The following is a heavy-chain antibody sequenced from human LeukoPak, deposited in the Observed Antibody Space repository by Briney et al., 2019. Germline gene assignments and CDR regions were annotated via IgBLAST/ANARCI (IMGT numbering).Heavy chain of an antibody. CDR2: IFGGGGT. D-gene: IGHD3-10*01. Sequence: PGGSLRLSCAAFGFTVSSNYMSWVRQAPGKGLEWVSVIFGGGGTYYGDSVRGRFTISRDNSKNTLHLQMNSLRAEDTAVYYCARVHYYDSGEDYWGQGTLVTVSS. J-gene: IGHJ4*02. V-gene: IGHV3-53*01. CDR1: GFTVSSNY. CDR3: ARVHYYDSGEDY.